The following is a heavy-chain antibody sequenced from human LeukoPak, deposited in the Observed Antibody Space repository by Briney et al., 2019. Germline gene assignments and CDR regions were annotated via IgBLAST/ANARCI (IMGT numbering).Heavy chain of an antibody. J-gene: IGHJ4*02. V-gene: IGHV3-11*04. D-gene: IGHD3-3*01. CDR1: GFTFSDYY. CDR3: ARGYYDFWSGYRLFDY. CDR2: ISSSGSTI. Sequence: KSGGSLRLSCAASGFTFSDYYMSWIRQAPGKGLEWVSYISSSGSTIYYADSVKGRFTISRDNAKNSLYLQMNSLRAEDTAVYYCARGYYDFWSGYRLFDYWGQGTLVTVSS.